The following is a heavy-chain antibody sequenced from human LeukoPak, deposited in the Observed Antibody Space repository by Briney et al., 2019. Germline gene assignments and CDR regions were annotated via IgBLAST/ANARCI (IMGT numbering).Heavy chain of an antibody. Sequence: SVKVSCTASGGTFSSYAISWVRQAPGQGLEWMGGIIPIFGTANYAQKFQGRVTITADESTSTAYMELSSLRSEDTAVYYCARDPPPNCSGGSCYRNWFDPWGQGTLVTVSS. CDR1: GGTFSSYA. V-gene: IGHV1-69*13. D-gene: IGHD2-15*01. CDR3: ARDPPPNCSGGSCYRNWFDP. J-gene: IGHJ5*02. CDR2: IIPIFGTA.